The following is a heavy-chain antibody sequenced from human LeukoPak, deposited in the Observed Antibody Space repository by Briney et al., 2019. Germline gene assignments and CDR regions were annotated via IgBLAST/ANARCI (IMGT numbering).Heavy chain of an antibody. CDR2: MNPNSGNT. V-gene: IGHV1-8*03. CDR3: ARAGHCTNGICYTADFDY. CDR1: GYTFTSYD. J-gene: IGHJ4*02. Sequence: ASVKVSCKAFGYTFTSYDINRVRQATGQGLEWMGWMNPNSGNTGYAQKFQGRVTITRNTSISTAYMELSSLRSEDTAVYYCARAGHCTNGICYTADFDYWGQGTLVTVSS. D-gene: IGHD2-8*01.